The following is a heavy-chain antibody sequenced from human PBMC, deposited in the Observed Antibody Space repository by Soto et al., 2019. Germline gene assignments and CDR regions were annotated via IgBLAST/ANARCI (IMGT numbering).Heavy chain of an antibody. V-gene: IGHV3-72*01. D-gene: IGHD3-10*01. Sequence: PGESQRLSFQASGFTFREHYLDRVRQAPGKGLEWVGRTRNKANSYTTEYAASVKGRFTISRDDSKNSLYLQMNSLKTEDTAVYYCRYYGSGSYSLVDYWGQGP. CDR3: RYYGSGSYSLVDY. J-gene: IGHJ4*02. CDR2: TRNKANSYTT. CDR1: GFTFREHY.